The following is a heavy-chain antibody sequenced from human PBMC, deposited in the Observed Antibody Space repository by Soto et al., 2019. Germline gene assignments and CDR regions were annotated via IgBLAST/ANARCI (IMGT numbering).Heavy chain of an antibody. CDR3: AHCRGGVASF. CDR1: GFSLSTRDVG. J-gene: IGHJ4*02. Sequence: QITLNESGPTLVKPTQTLTLTCTFSGFSLSTRDVGVGWIRQPPGEALEWLGVVYWDDSKTYSPSLESRLTITKDTSKTQVALKMTKMDPVDTATYYCAHCRGGVASFWGQGTLVTVSS. D-gene: IGHD2-2*01. CDR2: VYWDDSK. V-gene: IGHV2-5*02.